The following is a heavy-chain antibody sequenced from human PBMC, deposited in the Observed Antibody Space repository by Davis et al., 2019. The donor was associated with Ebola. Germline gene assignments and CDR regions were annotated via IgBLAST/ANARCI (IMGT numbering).Heavy chain of an antibody. CDR2: IYYSGST. D-gene: IGHD3-3*01. CDR3: ARVDYDFWSGYNWFDP. J-gene: IGHJ5*02. CDR1: GCSIISYY. Sequence: SETLSLTCTVSGCSIISYYWSWIRQPPGKGLEWIGYIYYSGSTNYNPSLKSRVTISVDTSKNQFSLKLSSVTAADTAVYYCARVDYDFWSGYNWFDPWGQGTLVTVSS. V-gene: IGHV4-59*01.